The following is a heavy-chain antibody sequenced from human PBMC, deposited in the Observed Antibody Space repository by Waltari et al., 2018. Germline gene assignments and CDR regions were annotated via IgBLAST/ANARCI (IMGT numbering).Heavy chain of an antibody. Sequence: QVQLVQSGAEVKKPGASVKVSCKASGYIFTNFYIHGVRQAPGQGLEWMGTVSPKGGTTTYAKNLHDRVTVTRDTSTSTVYMELSSLRSEDTAIYYCARAGSTLIWGVAEWGQGTLVTVSS. V-gene: IGHV1-46*04. CDR2: VSPKGGTT. D-gene: IGHD2-2*01. CDR1: GYIFTNFY. CDR3: ARAGSTLIWGVAE. J-gene: IGHJ4*02.